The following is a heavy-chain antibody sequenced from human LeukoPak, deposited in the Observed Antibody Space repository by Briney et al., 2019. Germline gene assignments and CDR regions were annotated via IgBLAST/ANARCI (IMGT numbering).Heavy chain of an antibody. Sequence: PSETLSLTCAVYGGSFSGYYWSWIRQPPGKGLEWIGEINHSGSTNYNPSLKSRVTISVDTSKNQFSLKLSSVTAADTAVYYCARKRGYCSSTSCYKPGIAAAGTLGRWFDPWGQGTLVTVSS. V-gene: IGHV4-34*01. J-gene: IGHJ5*02. CDR1: GGSFSGYY. CDR2: INHSGST. D-gene: IGHD2-2*02. CDR3: ARKRGYCSSTSCYKPGIAAAGTLGRWFDP.